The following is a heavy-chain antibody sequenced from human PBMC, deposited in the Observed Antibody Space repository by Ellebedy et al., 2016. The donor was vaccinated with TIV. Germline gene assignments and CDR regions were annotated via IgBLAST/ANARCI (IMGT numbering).Heavy chain of an antibody. CDR3: AKGRRIAPVGSDLYYYYGMDV. D-gene: IGHD6-13*01. CDR1: GFTFSSYS. V-gene: IGHV3-21*05. CDR2: IRGDSGYI. Sequence: GGSLRLXCAASGFTFSSYSMVWIRQSPGKGLEWISNIRGDSGYIHYSDSVRGRFTISRDNSKNTLYLQMNSLRAEDTAVYYCAKGRRIAPVGSDLYYYYGMDVWGQGTTVTVSS. J-gene: IGHJ6*02.